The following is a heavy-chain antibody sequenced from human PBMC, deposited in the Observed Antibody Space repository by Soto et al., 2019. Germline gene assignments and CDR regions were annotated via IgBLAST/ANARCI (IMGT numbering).Heavy chain of an antibody. J-gene: IGHJ4*02. V-gene: IGHV3-30*03. CDR2: VSHDGRNT. Sequence: VQLVESGGGVVQPGRSLRLSCAASGFTFSDYAMHWVRQAPGKGLEWVAVVSHDGRNTHYADSVKGRFTISRDSSKNTVSLXXTXXXAEXXXVXXXXXXXRQWLVTSDFNYWGQGALVTVSS. CDR3: XXXXRQWLVTSDFNY. CDR1: GFTFSDYA. D-gene: IGHD6-19*01.